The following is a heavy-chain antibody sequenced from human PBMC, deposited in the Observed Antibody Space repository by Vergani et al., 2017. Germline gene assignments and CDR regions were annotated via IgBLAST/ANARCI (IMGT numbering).Heavy chain of an antibody. D-gene: IGHD3-22*01. Sequence: QVQLQQWGAGLLKPSETLSLTCAVYGGSFSGYYWSWIRQPPGKGLEWIGEINHSGSTNYNPSLKRRVTISVDTSKNQFSLKLSSVTAADTAVYYCARANYYDSRGYYYGRYYNYDGVDVWGQGTTVTVSS. J-gene: IGHJ6*02. V-gene: IGHV4-34*01. CDR1: GGSFSGYY. CDR2: INHSGST. CDR3: ARANYYDSRGYYYGRYYNYDGVDV.